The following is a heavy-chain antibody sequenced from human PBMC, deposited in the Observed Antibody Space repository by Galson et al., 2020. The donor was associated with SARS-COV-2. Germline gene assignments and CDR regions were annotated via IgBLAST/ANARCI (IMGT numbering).Heavy chain of an antibody. CDR2: ISAYNGNT. CDR3: AKVDDFWTGYYTGFDY. CDR1: GYPFTSYG. D-gene: IGHD3-3*01. V-gene: IGHV1-18*04. Sequence: ASVTVSCKASGYPFTSYGISRVRQAPGQGLEWMGWISAYNGNTNYAEKLQGRVTMTTDTSTSTAYMELRSLRSDDTAVYYCAKVDDFWTGYYTGFDYWGQGTLVTVSS. J-gene: IGHJ4*02.